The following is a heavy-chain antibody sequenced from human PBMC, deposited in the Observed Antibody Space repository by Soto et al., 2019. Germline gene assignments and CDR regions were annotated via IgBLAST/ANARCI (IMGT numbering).Heavy chain of an antibody. J-gene: IGHJ4*02. V-gene: IGHV3-9*01. CDR1: ECTFIAYA. D-gene: IGHD3-22*01. Sequence: LLRVCWAVSECTFIAYARPWVRQDPGKGLAWVSGISWNSGSIGYADSVKGRFTISRDNAKNSLYLQMNSLRAEDTAFYYCARDSSGYYLIGYLDYWGQGTLVTVSS. CDR2: ISWNSGSI. CDR3: ARDSSGYYLIGYLDY.